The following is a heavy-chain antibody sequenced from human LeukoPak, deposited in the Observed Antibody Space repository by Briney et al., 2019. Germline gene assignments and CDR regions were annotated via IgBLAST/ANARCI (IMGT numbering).Heavy chain of an antibody. D-gene: IGHD1-26*01. CDR1: GFTFTDYW. V-gene: IGHV3-7*01. J-gene: IGHJ4*02. Sequence: GGSLRLSCAASGFTFTDYWMTWVRQVPGKGLEWVANIHKAGTESYYVDSVKGRFAISRDDAKNSLYLQLSSLRVDDTAVYYCARVGTWELQRVFDYWGQGTLVTVSS. CDR2: IHKAGTES. CDR3: ARVGTWELQRVFDY.